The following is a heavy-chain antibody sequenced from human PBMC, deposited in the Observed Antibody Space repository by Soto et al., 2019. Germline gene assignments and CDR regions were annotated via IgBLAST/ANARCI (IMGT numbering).Heavy chain of an antibody. Sequence: SVKVSCKASGGTFSSYAISWVRQAPGQGLEWMGGIIPIFGTANYAQKFQGRVTITADKSTSTAYMELSSLRSEDTAVYYCALQIPPTIVATITELDYWGQGTLVTVSS. J-gene: IGHJ4*02. CDR2: IIPIFGTA. D-gene: IGHD5-12*01. CDR1: GGTFSSYA. V-gene: IGHV1-69*06. CDR3: ALQIPPTIVATITELDY.